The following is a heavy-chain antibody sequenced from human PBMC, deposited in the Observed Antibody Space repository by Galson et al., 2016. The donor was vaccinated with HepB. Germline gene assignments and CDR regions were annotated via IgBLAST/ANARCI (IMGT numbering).Heavy chain of an antibody. J-gene: IGHJ5*02. Sequence: SLRLSCAASGFTFSSYAMTWVRQAPGKGLEWVSTISASGDTTYYADSVKGRFTISRDNAKNSLYLQMNSLRAEDTALYYCARLLISSSWYGWFDPWGQGTLVTVSS. D-gene: IGHD6-13*01. CDR1: GFTFSSYA. CDR3: ARLLISSSWYGWFDP. V-gene: IGHV3-23*01. CDR2: ISASGDTT.